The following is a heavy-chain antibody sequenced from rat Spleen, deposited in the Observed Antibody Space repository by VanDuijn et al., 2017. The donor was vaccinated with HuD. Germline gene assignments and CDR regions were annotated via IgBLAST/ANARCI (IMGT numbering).Heavy chain of an antibody. CDR3: ATDGYYDGTYYSVYVMDA. Sequence: EVQLVESGGDLVQSGRSLKLSCATSGFTFSNYDMAWVRQAPSKGLEWVTSISPSGSVIYYRDSVKGRFTVFRDNAKSILYLQMDSLRSEDTATYYCATDGYYDGTYYSVYVMDAWGQGTSVTVSS. CDR2: ISPSGSVI. D-gene: IGHD1-12*02. CDR1: GFTFSNYD. V-gene: IGHV5-27*01. J-gene: IGHJ4*01.